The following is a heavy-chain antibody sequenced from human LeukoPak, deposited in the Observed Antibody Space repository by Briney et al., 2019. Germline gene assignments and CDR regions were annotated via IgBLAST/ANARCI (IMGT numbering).Heavy chain of an antibody. J-gene: IGHJ3*01. CDR2: TYYDSKWYN. CDR1: GDSVSNNA. V-gene: IGHV6-1*01. Sequence: SQTLSLTCVISGDSVSNNAWNWVRQTPSGGLECLGRTYYDSKWYNHDAESVKSRISINPDTSKNQFSLQLNSVTPEDTAVYYCARGWARDGFNFWSQGTMVTVSS. CDR3: ARGWARDGFNF. D-gene: IGHD6-13*01.